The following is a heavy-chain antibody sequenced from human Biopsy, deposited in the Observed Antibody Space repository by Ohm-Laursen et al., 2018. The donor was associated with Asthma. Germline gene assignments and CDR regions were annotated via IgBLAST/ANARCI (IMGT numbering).Heavy chain of an antibody. J-gene: IGHJ2*01. Sequence: GTLSLTCTVSGGSVSTGSYYWSWIRQPPGKGLAWVSYISYSGSTDYNPSLKSRHTISMDTSKNQFSLKLSSVTAADTAVYYCARVPTTLRYFDLWGRGTLVTVSS. CDR1: GGSVSTGSYY. CDR2: ISYSGST. V-gene: IGHV4-61*01. D-gene: IGHD2-15*01. CDR3: ARVPTTLRYFDL.